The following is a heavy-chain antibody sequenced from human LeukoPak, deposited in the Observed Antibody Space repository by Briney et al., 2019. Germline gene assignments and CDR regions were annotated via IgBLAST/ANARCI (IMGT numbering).Heavy chain of an antibody. CDR3: ARDSSDVSY. CDR1: GFTFSSYS. J-gene: IGHJ4*02. CDR2: ISSSSSTI. V-gene: IGHV3-48*01. D-gene: IGHD6-25*01. Sequence: GGSLRLSCAASGFTFSSYSMNWVRQAPGKGLEWVSYISSSSSTIYYADSVKGRFTISRDNAKNSLYLQMNSLRAEDTAVYYCARDSSDVSYWGQGTLVTVSS.